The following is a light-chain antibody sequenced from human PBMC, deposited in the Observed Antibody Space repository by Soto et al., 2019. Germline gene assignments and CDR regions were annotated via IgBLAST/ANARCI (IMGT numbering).Light chain of an antibody. CDR2: EVN. CDR1: SSDICGYNY. J-gene: IGLJ1*01. CDR3: TSYAGGNNV. V-gene: IGLV2-8*01. Sequence: QSALTQPPSASGSPGQSVTISCTGTSSDICGYNYVSWYQQHPCKVPKLMIYEVNKRPSGVPDRFSGSKSGNTASLTVSGLQADDEADYYCTSYAGGNNVFGTGTKVTVL.